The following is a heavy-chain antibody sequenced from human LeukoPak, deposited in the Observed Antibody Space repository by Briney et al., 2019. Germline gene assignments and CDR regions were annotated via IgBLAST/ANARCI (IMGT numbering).Heavy chain of an antibody. Sequence: GSLRLSCVGSGFSFSTYDMGWVRQTPGKGLEWVSATSGSGGDTYYADSVKGRFTISRDNSKNTLYLQMNSLRAEDTAVYYCAKEYSGYDFDYWGQGTLVTVSS. V-gene: IGHV3-23*01. CDR3: AKEYSGYDFDY. CDR2: TSGSGGDT. D-gene: IGHD5-12*01. J-gene: IGHJ4*02. CDR1: GFSFSTYD.